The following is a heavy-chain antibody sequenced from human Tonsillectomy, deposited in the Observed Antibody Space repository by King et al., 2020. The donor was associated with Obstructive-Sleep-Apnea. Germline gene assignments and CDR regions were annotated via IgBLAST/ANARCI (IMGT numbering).Heavy chain of an antibody. Sequence: VQLVESGGGLVQPGRSLRLSCAASGFTFDDYAMHWVRQAPGKGLEWVSGISWNSGSIGYADSVKGRFTISRDNAKNSLYLQMNSLRAEDTALYYCAKDKMDQPLIIPGGYFDYWGQGTLVTVSS. D-gene: IGHD2-2*01. CDR1: GFTFDDYA. J-gene: IGHJ4*02. V-gene: IGHV3-9*01. CDR2: ISWNSGSI. CDR3: AKDKMDQPLIIPGGYFDY.